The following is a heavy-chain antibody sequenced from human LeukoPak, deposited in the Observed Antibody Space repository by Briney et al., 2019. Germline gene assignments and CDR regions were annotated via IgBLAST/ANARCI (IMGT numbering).Heavy chain of an antibody. CDR1: GFTFSSYW. CDR3: ARGTMVTVNFDY. J-gene: IGHJ4*02. D-gene: IGHD4-11*01. CDR2: ISSSGDYI. Sequence: NPGGSLRLSCAASGFTFSSYWMHWVRQAPGKGLEWVSSISSSGDYIYYADSMKGRFTISRDNAKKSLHLQMNSLRAEDTAVYYCARGTMVTVNFDYWGQGTLVTVSS. V-gene: IGHV3-21*01.